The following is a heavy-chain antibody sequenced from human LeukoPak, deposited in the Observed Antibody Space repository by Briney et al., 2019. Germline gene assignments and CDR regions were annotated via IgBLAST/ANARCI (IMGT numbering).Heavy chain of an antibody. CDR2: ISSSGSTI. CDR1: GFTLNYYY. Sequence: GGSLRLSCAASGFTLNYYYMSWIRQAPGKGLEWISYISSSGSTIYYADSVKGRFTVSRDNAKNSLYLQMNSLRAEDTAVYYCATYGSGSYYKLYWGQGTLVTVSS. CDR3: ATYGSGSYYKLY. J-gene: IGHJ4*02. D-gene: IGHD3-10*01. V-gene: IGHV3-11*04.